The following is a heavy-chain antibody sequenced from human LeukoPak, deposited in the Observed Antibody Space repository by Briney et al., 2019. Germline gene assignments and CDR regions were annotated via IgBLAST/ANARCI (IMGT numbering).Heavy chain of an antibody. CDR2: ISSSSSTK. CDR3: ASGGIYYGAAFDF. CDR1: GFTFSTYS. D-gene: IGHD1-26*01. V-gene: IGHV3-48*01. J-gene: IGHJ4*02. Sequence: GGSLRLSCAASGFTFSTYSMTWVRQAPGKGLEWVSYISSSSSTKYYADSVKGRFTISRDNAKNSLYLQMNSLRAEDTALYYCASGGIYYGAAFDFWGQGSLVTVSA.